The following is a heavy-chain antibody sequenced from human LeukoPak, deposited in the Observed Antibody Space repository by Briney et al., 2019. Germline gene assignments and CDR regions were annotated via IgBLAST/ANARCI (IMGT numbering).Heavy chain of an antibody. V-gene: IGHV3-30*02. Sequence: GGSLRLSCIASGFAFSDFGMHWARQAPGTGLEWVAFIRYDGTNQYYADSVKGRFTISRDDSKNTVYLQMNSLRAEDTAVYYCARALRCSGGSCYPPLRPYYYYYMDVWGKGTTVTVSS. CDR1: GFAFSDFG. CDR2: IRYDGTNQ. J-gene: IGHJ6*03. CDR3: ARALRCSGGSCYPPLRPYYYYYMDV. D-gene: IGHD2-15*01.